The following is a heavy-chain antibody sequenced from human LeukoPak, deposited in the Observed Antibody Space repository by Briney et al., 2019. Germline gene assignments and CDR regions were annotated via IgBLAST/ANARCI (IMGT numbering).Heavy chain of an antibody. V-gene: IGHV4-4*08. Sequence: SETLSLTCTVSGASISSYYWSWIRQPPGKGLEWIGYISNSGSTYYNPSLKSRVTISVDTSKNQFSLKLSSVTAADTAVYYCARDLYDILTGYSYNWFDPWGQGTLVTVSS. J-gene: IGHJ5*02. D-gene: IGHD3-9*01. CDR1: GASISSYY. CDR2: ISNSGST. CDR3: ARDLYDILTGYSYNWFDP.